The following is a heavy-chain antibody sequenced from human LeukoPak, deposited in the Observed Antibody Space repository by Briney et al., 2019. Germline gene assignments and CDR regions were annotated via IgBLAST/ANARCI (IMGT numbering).Heavy chain of an antibody. J-gene: IGHJ5*02. CDR2: INHSGNT. CDR1: GGSFSGYY. CDR3: ARHSVIRLLAAADRHWFDP. Sequence: SETLSLTCAVYGGSFSGYYWSWIRQPPGKGLEWIGEINHSGNTNYNPSLKSRVTISVDTSKNQFSLKLSSVTAADTAVYYCARHSVIRLLAAADRHWFDPWGQGTLVTVSS. V-gene: IGHV4-34*01. D-gene: IGHD6-13*01.